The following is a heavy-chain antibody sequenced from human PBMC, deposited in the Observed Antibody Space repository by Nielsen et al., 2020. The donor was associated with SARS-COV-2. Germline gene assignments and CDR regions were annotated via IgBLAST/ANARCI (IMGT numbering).Heavy chain of an antibody. CDR1: GFTFDDYA. D-gene: IGHD3-3*01. CDR3: ARGYYDFWSGYEKYYFDY. V-gene: IGHV3-9*01. J-gene: IGHJ4*02. CDR2: ISWNSGSI. Sequence: GGSLRLSCAASGFTFDDYAMHWVRQAPGKGLEWVSGISWNSGSIGYADSVKGRFTISRDNAKNSLYLQMNSLRAEDTAVYYCARGYYDFWSGYEKYYFDYWGQGTLVTVSS.